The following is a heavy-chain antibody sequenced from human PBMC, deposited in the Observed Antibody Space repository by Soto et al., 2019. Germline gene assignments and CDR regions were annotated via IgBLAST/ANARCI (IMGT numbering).Heavy chain of an antibody. CDR3: ARWGTAGRHDL. J-gene: IGHJ5*02. D-gene: IGHD3-16*01. CDR1: GFMFKSFV. CDR2: TSYDGKTQ. V-gene: IGHV3-30*19. Sequence: QVQLVESGGGVVQPGKSLRLSCAASGFMFKSFVMHWVRQVPGEGLQWVALTSYDGKTQDYGNSVEGGFTVARDNSKNKLDLQIDSLRLEDTALYYLARWGTAGRHDLWGQGTLVSVSS.